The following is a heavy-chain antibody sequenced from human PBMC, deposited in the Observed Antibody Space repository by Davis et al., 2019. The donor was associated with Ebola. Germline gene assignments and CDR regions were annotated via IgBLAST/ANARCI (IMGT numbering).Heavy chain of an antibody. J-gene: IGHJ4*02. CDR3: ARDRYIAVASHDY. D-gene: IGHD6-19*01. V-gene: IGHV3-21*01. CDR2: ISSSSSYI. Sequence: PGGSLRLSCTDSVITFSSYAMTWVRQAPGKGLEWVSAISSSSSYIYYADSVKGRFTISRDNAKNSLYLQMNSLRAEDTAVYYCARDRYIAVASHDYWGQGTLVTVSS. CDR1: VITFSSYA.